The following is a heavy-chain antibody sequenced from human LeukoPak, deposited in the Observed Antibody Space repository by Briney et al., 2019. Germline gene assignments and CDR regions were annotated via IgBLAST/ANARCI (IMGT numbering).Heavy chain of an antibody. J-gene: IGHJ4*02. Sequence: GGSLRLSCAASGFTFSRNGLAWVRQAPGKGLEWVSAISGSGGNTYYADSVKGRFTISRDNSKNTLYLQMNSLRAEDTAVYYCAKDRRAGSYDYWGQGTLVTVSS. CDR3: AKDRRAGSYDY. D-gene: IGHD3-10*01. V-gene: IGHV3-23*01. CDR1: GFTFSRNG. CDR2: ISGSGGNT.